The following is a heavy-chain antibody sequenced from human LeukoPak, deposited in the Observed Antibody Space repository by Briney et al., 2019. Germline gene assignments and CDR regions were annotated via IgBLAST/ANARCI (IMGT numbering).Heavy chain of an antibody. V-gene: IGHV1-2*06. CDR2: INPNSGGT. CDR3: ARDLDGSGSYYTDY. Sequence: ASVKVSCKASGYTFTGYYMHWVRQAPGQGLEWMGRINPNSGGTNYAQKFQGRVTMTRDTSISTAYMELCRLRSDDTAVYYCARDLDGSGSYYTDYWGQGTLVTVSS. J-gene: IGHJ4*02. D-gene: IGHD3-10*01. CDR1: GYTFTGYY.